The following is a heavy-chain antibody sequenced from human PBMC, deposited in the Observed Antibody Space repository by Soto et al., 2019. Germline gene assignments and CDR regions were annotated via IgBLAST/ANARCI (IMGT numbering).Heavy chain of an antibody. J-gene: IGHJ4*01. V-gene: IGHV6-1*01. CDR1: GDSVSSNSAG. Sequence: SPTLSLTCVITGDSVSSNSAGLSWVRQSPSRGLEWLGRTYYRSKWYYEYAVSVRGRITINPDTSKNQSSLQLNSVTPEDTAVYFCARGEQYSGRIFDYWGQGTRVTSPQ. D-gene: IGHD1-26*01. CDR2: TYYRSKWYY. CDR3: ARGEQYSGRIFDY.